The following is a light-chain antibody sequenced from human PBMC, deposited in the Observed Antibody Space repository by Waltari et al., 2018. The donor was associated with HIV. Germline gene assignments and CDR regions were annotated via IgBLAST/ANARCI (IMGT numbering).Light chain of an antibody. CDR1: SSNVGSDHL. Sequence: QSALTQPASVSGSPGQSITISCTGTSSNVGSDHLVSWYQQHPGEAPKLIIHEVTKRPSGVSNRFSGSKSRNTASLTISGLQAEDEADYYCCSCPRSGIRYVFGTGTKVTVL. J-gene: IGLJ1*01. CDR3: CSCPRSGIRYV. V-gene: IGLV2-23*02. CDR2: EVT.